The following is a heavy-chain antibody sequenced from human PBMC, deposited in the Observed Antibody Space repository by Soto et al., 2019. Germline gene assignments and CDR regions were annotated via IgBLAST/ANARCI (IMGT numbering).Heavy chain of an antibody. V-gene: IGHV1-69*06. Sequence: SVEVSCKASGGNFSSYAISWVRLAPGQGLEWMGGIITIFGTANYAQKFQGRVTITADKSTSTAYMELSSLRSEDTAVYYCARVVRFVATMEWYFERWGRVTLVTAAS. CDR1: GGNFSSYA. J-gene: IGHJ2*01. D-gene: IGHD5-12*01. CDR3: ARVVRFVATMEWYFER. CDR2: IITIFGTA.